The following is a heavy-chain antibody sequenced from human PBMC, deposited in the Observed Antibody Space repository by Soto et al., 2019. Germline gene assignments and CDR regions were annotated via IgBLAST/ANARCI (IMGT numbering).Heavy chain of an antibody. Sequence: PSETLSLTCAVYGGSFSGYYWSWIRHPPGKGLEWLGEINHSGSTNYNPSLKSRVTISVDTSKNQCSRKLSSVTAADTAVYYCARVRFVEWLTYYYYYGMDVWDKGTTVTVS. CDR3: ARVRFVEWLTYYYYYGMDV. CDR2: INHSGST. D-gene: IGHD3-3*01. CDR1: GGSFSGYY. V-gene: IGHV4-34*01. J-gene: IGHJ6*04.